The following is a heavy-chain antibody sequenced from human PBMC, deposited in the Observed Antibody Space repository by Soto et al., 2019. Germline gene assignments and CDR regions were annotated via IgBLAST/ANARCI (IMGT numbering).Heavy chain of an antibody. CDR1: GFTFSSYA. Sequence: QVHLVESGGGVVQPGRSLRLSCAASGFTFSSYAMHWVRQAPGKGLEWVAVISYDGSNKYFADSVKGRFIISRDNSRNTLYLQMSGMRAEDTALYYCARLREYYFDSSGYSARTAPDYWGQGTLVTVSS. J-gene: IGHJ4*02. CDR2: ISYDGSNK. D-gene: IGHD3-22*01. V-gene: IGHV3-30*14. CDR3: ARLREYYFDSSGYSARTAPDY.